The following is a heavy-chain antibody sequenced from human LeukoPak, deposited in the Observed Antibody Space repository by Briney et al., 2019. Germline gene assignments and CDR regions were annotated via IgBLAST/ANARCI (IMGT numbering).Heavy chain of an antibody. Sequence: SGTLSLTCAVSGGSISSSNWWSWVRQPPGKGLEWIGEIYHSGSTNYNPSLKSRVTISVDTSKNQFSLKLSSVTAADTAVYYCARHAPIGWFDPWGQGTLVTVSS. V-gene: IGHV4-4*02. CDR3: ARHAPIGWFDP. CDR1: GGSISSSNW. J-gene: IGHJ5*02. D-gene: IGHD5-12*01. CDR2: IYHSGST.